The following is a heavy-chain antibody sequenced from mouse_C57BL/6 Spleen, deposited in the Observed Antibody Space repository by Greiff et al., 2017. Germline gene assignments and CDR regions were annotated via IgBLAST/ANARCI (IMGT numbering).Heavy chain of an antibody. V-gene: IGHV5-16*01. CDR1: GFTFSDYY. J-gene: IGHJ2*01. CDR2: INYDGSST. D-gene: IGHD2-4*01. Sequence: EVKVVESVGGLVQPGSSMKLSCTASGFTFSDYYMAWVRQVPEKGLEWVANINYDGSSTYYLAYLKSRFIISRDNAKNILYLQMSSLKSEDTATYYCARGGGYDYDSLFDYWGQGTTLTVSS. CDR3: ARGGGYDYDSLFDY.